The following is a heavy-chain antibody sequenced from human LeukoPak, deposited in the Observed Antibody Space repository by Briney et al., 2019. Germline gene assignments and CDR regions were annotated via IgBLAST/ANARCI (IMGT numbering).Heavy chain of an antibody. D-gene: IGHD6-13*01. CDR3: AKAASSSWPSYYYGMDV. J-gene: IGHJ6*02. CDR1: GFTFSSYW. Sequence: GGSLRLSCAASGFTFSSYWMSWVRQAPGMGLEWVSVITGSGGNTYYADSVKGRFTISKDNSKNTVYLQMSSLRVDDTAVYYCAKAASSSWPSYYYGMDVWGQGTTVTVSS. V-gene: IGHV3-23*01. CDR2: ITGSGGNT.